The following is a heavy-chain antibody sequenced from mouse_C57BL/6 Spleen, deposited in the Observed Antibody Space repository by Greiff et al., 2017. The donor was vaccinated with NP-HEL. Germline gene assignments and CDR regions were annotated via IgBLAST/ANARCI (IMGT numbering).Heavy chain of an antibody. CDR1: GYTFTSYW. Sequence: VQLQQPGAELVKPGASVKLSCKASGYTFTSYWMHWVKQRPGQGLEWIGMIHPNSGSTNYNEKFKSKATLTVDKSSSTAYMQLSSLTSEDSAVYYCASYYSNYGFDYWGQGTTLTVSS. J-gene: IGHJ2*01. CDR2: IHPNSGST. D-gene: IGHD2-5*01. CDR3: ASYYSNYGFDY. V-gene: IGHV1-64*01.